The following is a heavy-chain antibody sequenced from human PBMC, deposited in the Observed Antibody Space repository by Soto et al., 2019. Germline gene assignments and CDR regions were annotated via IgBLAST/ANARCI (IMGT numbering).Heavy chain of an antibody. CDR1: GFTFSNYG. Sequence: QVQLVESGGGMVQPGRSLRLSCAASGFTFSNYGMHWVRQAPGKGLEWVAGISYDGSDKYYADSVKGRFSISRDNSKNTLYLQMNSLRAEDTAVYYCAKVTGYCSSSSCRRDYYYYYGMDVWGQGTTVTVSS. CDR2: ISYDGSDK. J-gene: IGHJ6*02. D-gene: IGHD2-2*01. CDR3: AKVTGYCSSSSCRRDYYYYYGMDV. V-gene: IGHV3-30*18.